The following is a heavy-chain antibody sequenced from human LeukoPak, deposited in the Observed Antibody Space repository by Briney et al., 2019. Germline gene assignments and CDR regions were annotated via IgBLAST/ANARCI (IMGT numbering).Heavy chain of an antibody. CDR1: GFTFSSYW. D-gene: IGHD3-10*01. CDR3: ARDSSRIYGSGSYYGFDP. V-gene: IGHV3-74*01. Sequence: GGSLRLSCAASGFTFSSYWMHWVRQAPGKGLVWVSRINSDGSSTSYADSVKGRFTISRDNAKNTLYLQMNSLRAEDTAVYYCARDSSRIYGSGSYYGFDPWGQGTLVTVSS. CDR2: INSDGSST. J-gene: IGHJ5*02.